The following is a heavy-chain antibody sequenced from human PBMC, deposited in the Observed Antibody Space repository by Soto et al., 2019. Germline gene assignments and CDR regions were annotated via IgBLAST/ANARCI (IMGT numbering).Heavy chain of an antibody. Sequence: FLRRDFAAPGFTFSSYEMNWVRQAPGKGLEWVSYISSSGSTIYYADSVKGRFTISRDNAKNSLYLQMNSLRAEDTAVYYCARDGNDIHSGYYYGMDVWGQGTTVTVS. CDR3: ARDGNDIHSGYYYGMDV. J-gene: IGHJ6*02. CDR2: ISSSGSTI. V-gene: IGHV3-48*03. CDR1: GFTFSSYE. D-gene: IGHD3-9*01.